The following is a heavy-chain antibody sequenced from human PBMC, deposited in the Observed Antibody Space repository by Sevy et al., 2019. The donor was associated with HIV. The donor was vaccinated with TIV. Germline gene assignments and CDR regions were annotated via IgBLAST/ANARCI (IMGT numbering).Heavy chain of an antibody. J-gene: IGHJ3*02. Sequence: GGSLRLSCAASGFTFSSYAMSWVRQAPGKGLEWVSAISGSGGSTYYADSVKGRFTISRDNSKNTLYLQMNSLRAEDTAVYYCAKVHDYGGTAGKNAFDIWGQGTMVTVSS. CDR2: ISGSGGST. CDR3: AKVHDYGGTAGKNAFDI. V-gene: IGHV3-23*01. D-gene: IGHD4-17*01. CDR1: GFTFSSYA.